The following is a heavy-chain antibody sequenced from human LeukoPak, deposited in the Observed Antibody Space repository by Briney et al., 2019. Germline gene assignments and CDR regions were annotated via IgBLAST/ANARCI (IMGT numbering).Heavy chain of an antibody. CDR3: ARTDCSSTSCYISFDY. V-gene: IGHV4-30-4*08. D-gene: IGHD2-2*02. J-gene: IGHJ4*02. CDR1: GGSISSGDYY. CDR2: IYYSGST. Sequence: PSETLSLTCTVSGGSISSGDYYWSWIRQPPGKGLEWIGSIYYSGSTYYNPSLKSRVTISVDTSKNQFSLKLSSVTAADTAVYYCARTDCSSTSCYISFDYWGQGTLVTVSS.